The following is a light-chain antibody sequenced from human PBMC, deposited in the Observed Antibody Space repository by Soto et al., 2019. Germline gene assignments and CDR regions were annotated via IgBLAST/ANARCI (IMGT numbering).Light chain of an antibody. CDR1: QSVRSER. V-gene: IGKV3-20*01. CDR3: QQYGSSALT. Sequence: EIVLTQSPDTLSLSPGERATLSCRASQSVRSERLAWYQQKPGQAPRLVIFDASTRATGIPERFSGSGSGTHFTLTISRLEPEDFAVYYCQQYGSSALTFGGGTKVDIK. CDR2: DAS. J-gene: IGKJ4*01.